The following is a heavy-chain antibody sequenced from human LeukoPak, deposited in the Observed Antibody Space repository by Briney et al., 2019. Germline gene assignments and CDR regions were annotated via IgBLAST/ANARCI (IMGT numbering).Heavy chain of an antibody. Sequence: GGSLRLSCAASGFTFSSYGMHWVRQAPGKGLEWVAVISYDGSNKYYADSVKGRFTISRDNSKNTLYLQMNSLRAEDTAVYYCAKDYEQYSSSWSFFDYWGQGTLVTVSS. CDR2: ISYDGSNK. D-gene: IGHD6-13*01. J-gene: IGHJ4*02. CDR3: AKDYEQYSSSWSFFDY. V-gene: IGHV3-30*18. CDR1: GFTFSSYG.